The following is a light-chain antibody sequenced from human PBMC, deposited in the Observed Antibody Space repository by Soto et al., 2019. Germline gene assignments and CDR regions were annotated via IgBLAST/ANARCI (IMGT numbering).Light chain of an antibody. V-gene: IGLV2-23*01. CDR1: SSDVGGYNL. J-gene: IGLJ2*01. Sequence: QSALTQPASVSGSPGQSITISCTGTSSDVGGYNLVSWYQQHPGKAPKLIIYEGNKRPSGVSIRFSGSKSGNTASLTISGLQAEDEADYYCCSYAGSSIPLFGGGTKLTVL. CDR3: CSYAGSSIPL. CDR2: EGN.